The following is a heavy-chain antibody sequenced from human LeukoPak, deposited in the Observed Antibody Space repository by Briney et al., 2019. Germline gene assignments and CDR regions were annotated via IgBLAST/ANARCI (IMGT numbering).Heavy chain of an antibody. CDR3: YILTGYAPYLDY. V-gene: IGHV3-23*01. CDR1: GFTFSSYS. J-gene: IGHJ4*02. D-gene: IGHD3-9*01. CDR2: IGGTGVST. Sequence: GGSLRLSCAASGFTFSSYSVTWVRQAPGKGLEWVSSIGGTGVSTYYADSVKGRFTISRDNSKNTLYLQMNSLRAEDTAVYYCYILTGYAPYLDYWGQGTLVTVSS.